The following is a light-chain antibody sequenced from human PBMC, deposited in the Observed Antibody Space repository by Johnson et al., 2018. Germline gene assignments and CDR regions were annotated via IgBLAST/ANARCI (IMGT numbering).Light chain of an antibody. CDR2: ENN. J-gene: IGLJ1*01. CDR1: SSNIGNNY. Sequence: QSVLTQPPSVSAAPGQKVTISCSGSSSNIGNNYVSWYQQLPGTAPKLLIYENNKRPSGIPDRFSGSKSGTSATLGITGLQTGDEADYDCGTWDSSLSAGNVFGTGTKVTV. V-gene: IGLV1-51*02. CDR3: GTWDSSLSAGNV.